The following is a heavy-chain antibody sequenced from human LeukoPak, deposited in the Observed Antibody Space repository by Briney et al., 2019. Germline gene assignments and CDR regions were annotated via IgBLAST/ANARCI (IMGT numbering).Heavy chain of an antibody. Sequence: PGGSLRLSCAASGFTFSTYGMSWVRQAPGKGLEWVSGISGSGSSTFYADSVKGRFTISRDNSKNTLFLQMNSLRAEDTAVYYCAKDSPIGVTMFCAGLDYWGQGTLVTVSS. CDR1: GFTFSTYG. V-gene: IGHV3-23*01. CDR3: AKDSPIGVTMFCAGLDY. CDR2: ISGSGSST. J-gene: IGHJ4*02. D-gene: IGHD3-10*02.